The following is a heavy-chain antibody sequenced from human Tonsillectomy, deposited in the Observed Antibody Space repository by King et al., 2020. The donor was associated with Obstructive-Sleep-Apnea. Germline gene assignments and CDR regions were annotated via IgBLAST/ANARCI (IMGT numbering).Heavy chain of an antibody. V-gene: IGHV5-10-1*03. J-gene: IGHJ4*02. CDR3: AITAPQEHFDH. CDR2: IYPRVSET. D-gene: IGHD1-1*01. Sequence: QLVQSGTEVKKSGESLRISCQTSGFFFITYWISWLRQTPGKGLKWLGRIYPRVSETNYSPSFQGHVTISADRSSASVFLQWSSLTTSDTAIYYCAITAPQEHFDHWGQGTLVTVSS. CDR1: GFFFITYW.